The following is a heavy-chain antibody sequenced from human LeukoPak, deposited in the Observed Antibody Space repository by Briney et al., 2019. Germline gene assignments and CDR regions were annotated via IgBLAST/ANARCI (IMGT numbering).Heavy chain of an antibody. CDR2: INPSRGST. Sequence: ASVKVSCKAFGYTFIGNYMHWVRQAPGQGLEWMGIINPSRGSTSYAQKFQGRVTMTRDTSTSTAYMELSRLRSEDTAVYYCARAAVPRGVYYFDYWGQGTLVTVSS. V-gene: IGHV1-46*01. CDR3: ARAAVPRGVYYFDY. J-gene: IGHJ4*02. CDR1: GYTFIGNY.